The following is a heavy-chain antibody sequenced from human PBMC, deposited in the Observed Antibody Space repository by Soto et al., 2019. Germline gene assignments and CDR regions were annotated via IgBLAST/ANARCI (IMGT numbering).Heavy chain of an antibody. V-gene: IGHV4-61*01. CDR1: GGSVSSGSYY. D-gene: IGHD2-2*01. J-gene: IGHJ5*02. Sequence: SETLSLTCTVSGGSVSSGSYYWSWIRQHPGRGLEWIGHIYYTGNTNYNPSLKSRVTISVDTSKNQFSLKLSSVTAADTAVYYCARGNIVVVPNHSWFDPWGQGTLVTVSS. CDR3: ARGNIVVVPNHSWFDP. CDR2: IYYTGNT.